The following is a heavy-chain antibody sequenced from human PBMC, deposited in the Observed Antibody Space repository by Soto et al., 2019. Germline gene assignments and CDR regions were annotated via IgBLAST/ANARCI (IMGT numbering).Heavy chain of an antibody. Sequence: ASVKVSCKASGGTFSGYAISWVRQAPGQGLEWMGGIIPIFGTANYAQKFQGRVTITADESTSTAYMELSSLRSEDTAVYYCARQVEMATITGAFDIWGQGTMVTVSS. CDR3: ARQVEMATITGAFDI. D-gene: IGHD5-12*01. CDR2: IIPIFGTA. J-gene: IGHJ3*02. CDR1: GGTFSGYA. V-gene: IGHV1-69*13.